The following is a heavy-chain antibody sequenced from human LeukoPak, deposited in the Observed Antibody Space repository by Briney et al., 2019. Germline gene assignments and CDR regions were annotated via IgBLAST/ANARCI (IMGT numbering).Heavy chain of an antibody. Sequence: GAPVKVSCKASGYTFTSYGISWVRQAPGQGLEWMGWISAYNGNTNYAQKLQGRVTMTTDTSTSTAYMELRSLRSDDTAVYYCARGGLILWWSGAFDIWGQGTMVTVSS. CDR3: ARGGLILWWSGAFDI. CDR1: GYTFTSYG. V-gene: IGHV1-18*01. J-gene: IGHJ3*02. D-gene: IGHD2-21*01. CDR2: ISAYNGNT.